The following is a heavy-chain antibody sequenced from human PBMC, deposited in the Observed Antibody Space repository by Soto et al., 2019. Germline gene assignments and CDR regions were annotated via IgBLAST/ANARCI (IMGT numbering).Heavy chain of an antibody. CDR2: ISGSSTTI. CDR1: GFTFSSHS. Sequence: GGSLRLSCAASGFTFSSHSLSWVRQAPGKGLEWVSYISGSSTTIYYADSVKGRFTISRDNAKNSVYLQMNSLRAEDTAVFYCAVNYYGSGSRFDYWGQGALVTVSS. V-gene: IGHV3-48*01. D-gene: IGHD3-10*01. CDR3: AVNYYGSGSRFDY. J-gene: IGHJ4*02.